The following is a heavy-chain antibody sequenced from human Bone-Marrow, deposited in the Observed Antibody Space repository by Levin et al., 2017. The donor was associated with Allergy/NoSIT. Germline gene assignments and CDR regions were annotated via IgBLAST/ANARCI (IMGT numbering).Heavy chain of an antibody. J-gene: IGHJ6*04. CDR2: ISYDSSQK. D-gene: IGHD1/OR15-1a*01. Sequence: GGSLRLSCVASGFDFSTYSMHWVRQAPGEGLEWVAIISYDSSQKYYADSLKGRFTISRDNSGNTLHLQVTSLRADDTGVYFCARSRDVGQQGDVWGEGTTVIVSS. CDR1: GFDFSTYS. V-gene: IGHV3-30*04. CDR3: ARSRDVGQQGDV.